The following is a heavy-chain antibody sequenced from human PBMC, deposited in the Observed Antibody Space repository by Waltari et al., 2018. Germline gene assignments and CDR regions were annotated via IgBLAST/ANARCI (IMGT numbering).Heavy chain of an antibody. Sequence: QAQLVQSGPEPKKPGASAKVSCKTSGYTFTTHASNWVRQAAGQGLEWKGWMNPSNGKIGYAQRFKGRLTVTRNTSISTIYMELSSLTSEDTAVYYCARDGALTTADYRWFDSWGQGTLVTVSS. D-gene: IGHD3-10*01. J-gene: IGHJ5*01. V-gene: IGHV1-8*01. CDR1: GYTFTTHA. CDR2: MNPSNGKI. CDR3: ARDGALTTADYRWFDS.